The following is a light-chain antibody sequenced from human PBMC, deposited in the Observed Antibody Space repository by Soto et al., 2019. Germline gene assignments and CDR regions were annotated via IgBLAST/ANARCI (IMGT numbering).Light chain of an antibody. CDR3: QKYNSAPAIT. Sequence: IVLTQSPGTLSLSPGERTTLSCRASQSISRYLAWYQQKPGQGPRLLIYGASSRATGTPDRFSGSGSGTDFTLTISSLQPEDVATYYCQKYNSAPAITFGQGTRLEIK. V-gene: IGKV3-20*01. CDR1: QSISRY. J-gene: IGKJ5*01. CDR2: GAS.